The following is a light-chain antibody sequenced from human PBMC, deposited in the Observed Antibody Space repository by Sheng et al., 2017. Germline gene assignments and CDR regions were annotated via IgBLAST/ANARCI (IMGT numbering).Light chain of an antibody. Sequence: DIQMTQSPSTLSASVGDRVTITCRASQNIGRWLAWYQHKPGKAPKLLIFAASTLQSGVPSRFSGSGSGTDFTLTISSLQPEDFATYYCLHDYGSPYGFGQGTKLGI. CDR2: AAS. CDR3: LHDYGSPYG. V-gene: IGKV1-5*01. CDR1: QNIGRW. J-gene: IGKJ2*03.